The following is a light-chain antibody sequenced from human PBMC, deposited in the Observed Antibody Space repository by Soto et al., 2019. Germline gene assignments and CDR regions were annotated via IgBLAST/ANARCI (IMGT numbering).Light chain of an antibody. V-gene: IGLV1-51*01. CDR3: ATWDASLSAGV. CDR1: SSNIGNNY. J-gene: IGLJ2*01. CDR2: DND. Sequence: QSVLTQPPSVSAAPGQTVTISCSGRSSNIGNNYVSWYQQLPGTAPKLLIYDNDERPSGIPDRFSGSKSGTSATLGITGLQTGDEADYYCATWDASLSAGVFGGGTKLTVL.